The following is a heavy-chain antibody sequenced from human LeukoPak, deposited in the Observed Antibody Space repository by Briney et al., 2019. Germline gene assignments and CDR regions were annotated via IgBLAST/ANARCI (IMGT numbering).Heavy chain of an antibody. Sequence: ASVKVSCKASGYTFSIYYMHWVRQAPGHGLEWMGIINPRTGSTTYAQRFQGRVTMTRDTSTSTVYMELSSLTSADTALYYCARDLGVRGDGWFDPWGQGTLVTVSS. V-gene: IGHV1-46*01. J-gene: IGHJ5*02. CDR3: ARDLGVRGDGWFDP. D-gene: IGHD3-10*01. CDR1: GYTFSIYY. CDR2: INPRTGST.